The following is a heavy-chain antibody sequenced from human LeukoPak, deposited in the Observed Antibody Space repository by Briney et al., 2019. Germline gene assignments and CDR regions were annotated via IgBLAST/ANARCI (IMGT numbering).Heavy chain of an antibody. CDR3: ARTERGYSGSALDY. J-gene: IGHJ4*02. Sequence: ASVKVSCKASGYTFTGYYMHWVRQAPGQGLEWMGWINPNSGGTNYAQKFQGRVTMTRDTSISTAYMELNRLRSDDTAVYYCARTERGYSGSALDYWGQGTLVTVSS. CDR2: INPNSGGT. D-gene: IGHD5-12*01. CDR1: GYTFTGYY. V-gene: IGHV1-2*02.